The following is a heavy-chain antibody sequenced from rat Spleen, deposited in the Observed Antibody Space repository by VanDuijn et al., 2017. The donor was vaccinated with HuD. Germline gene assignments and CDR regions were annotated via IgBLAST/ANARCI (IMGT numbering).Heavy chain of an antibody. J-gene: IGHJ2*01. Sequence: EVQLVESGGDLIQPGRSMKLSCAASGFTFSNYYMAWVRQAPTKGLEWVASITPGGDNSYYRDSVKGRFTISREDAKSTLYLQMDSLRSEDTATYYCARHGTINTMVRYYFDYWGQGDMVTVSS. CDR3: ARHGTINTMVRYYFDY. CDR2: ITPGGDNS. CDR1: GFTFSNYY. V-gene: IGHV5-25*01. D-gene: IGHD1-1*01.